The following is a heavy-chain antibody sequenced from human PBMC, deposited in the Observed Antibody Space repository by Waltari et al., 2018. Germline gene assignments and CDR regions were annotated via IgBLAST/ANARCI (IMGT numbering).Heavy chain of an antibody. Sequence: EVQLLESGGDLVQPGGSLRLSCAVSGLTFRNYAMSWVRQAPGKGLEWVSGIGSDMNTHYTDSVKGRFTISRDNFKNTLDLQMNSLRVEDTAVYYCVRSQYSSGHLYFDYWGQGTLVTVSS. CDR1: GLTFRNYA. CDR2: IGSDMNT. CDR3: VRSQYSSGHLYFDY. D-gene: IGHD3-22*01. V-gene: IGHV3-23*01. J-gene: IGHJ4*02.